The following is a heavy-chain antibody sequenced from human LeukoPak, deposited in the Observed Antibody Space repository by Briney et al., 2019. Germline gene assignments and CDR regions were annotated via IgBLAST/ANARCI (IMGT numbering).Heavy chain of an antibody. CDR3: AREGSGWDLYYRYYYMDV. CDR2: ISYSGNT. J-gene: IGHJ6*03. D-gene: IGHD6-19*01. V-gene: IGHV4-39*02. Sequence: SETLSLTCTVSGGSIISSNHYWGWIRQPPGQGLEWIGSISYSGNTYYNPSLKGRVTISVDTSKNQFSLKVNSVTASDTAVYYCAREGSGWDLYYRYYYMDVWGKGTTVTVSS. CDR1: GGSIISSNHY.